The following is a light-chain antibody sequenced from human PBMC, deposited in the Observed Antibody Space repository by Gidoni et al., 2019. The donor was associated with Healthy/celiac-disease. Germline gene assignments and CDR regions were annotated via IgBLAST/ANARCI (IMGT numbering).Light chain of an antibody. CDR1: QGISNY. J-gene: IGKJ2*01. CDR2: AAS. CDR3: KKYNSAPYT. V-gene: IGKV1-27*01. Sequence: DIQMTQSPSSLSASVGDRVTINCLASQGISNYLAWYQQKPGKVPKLLIYAASTLQSGVPSRFSGSGSGTDFTLTISSLQPEDVATYYCKKYNSAPYTFGQGTKLEIK.